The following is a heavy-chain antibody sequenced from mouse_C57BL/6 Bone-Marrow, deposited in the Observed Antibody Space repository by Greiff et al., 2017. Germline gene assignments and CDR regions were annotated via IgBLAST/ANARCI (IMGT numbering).Heavy chain of an antibody. Sequence: EVMLVESGGGLVKPGGSLKLSCAASGFTFSSYAMSWVRQTPEKRLEWVATISDGGSYTYYPDNVKGRFTISRDNAKNNLYLQMSHLKSEDTAMYYCARGDYYGNTYYAMDYWGQGTSVTVSS. CDR2: ISDGGSYT. V-gene: IGHV5-4*03. D-gene: IGHD1-1*01. CDR3: ARGDYYGNTYYAMDY. J-gene: IGHJ4*01. CDR1: GFTFSSYA.